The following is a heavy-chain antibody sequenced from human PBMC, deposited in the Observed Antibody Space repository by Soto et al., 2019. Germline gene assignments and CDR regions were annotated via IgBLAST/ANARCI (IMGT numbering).Heavy chain of an antibody. CDR1: GFTFSSYA. Sequence: EVQLLESGGGLVQPGGSLRLSCAASGFTFSSYAMSWVRQAPGKGLEWVSAISGSGGSTYYADSVKGRFTISRDNSKNPLYLQMNSLRAEDTAVYYCAKRTNGRETGSPAFDIWGQGTMVTVSS. J-gene: IGHJ3*02. CDR3: AKRTNGRETGSPAFDI. CDR2: ISGSGGST. V-gene: IGHV3-23*01. D-gene: IGHD2-15*01.